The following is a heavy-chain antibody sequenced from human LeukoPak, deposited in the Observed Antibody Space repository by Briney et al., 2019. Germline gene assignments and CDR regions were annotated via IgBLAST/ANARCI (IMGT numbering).Heavy chain of an antibody. J-gene: IGHJ6*02. D-gene: IGHD1-1*01. CDR1: GFTFSNAW. Sequence: GGSLRLSCAASGFTFSNAWMSWVRQAPGKGLEWVSIIQSGGNIYYADSVKGRFTISRDNSKNTVYLQMNSLRAEDTAVYYCARDRGYAMDVWGQGTTVTVSS. CDR2: IQSGGNI. CDR3: ARDRGYAMDV. V-gene: IGHV3-53*01.